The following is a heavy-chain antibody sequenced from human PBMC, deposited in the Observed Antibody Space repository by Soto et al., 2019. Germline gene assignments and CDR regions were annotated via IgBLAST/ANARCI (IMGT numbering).Heavy chain of an antibody. CDR1: GFTFSDYY. CDR2: ISSSSSTI. J-gene: IGHJ6*02. D-gene: IGHD3-10*01. V-gene: IGHV3-11*04. CDR3: ARSSYGSGSYYFERMDV. Sequence: PGGSLRLSCAASGFTFSDYYMNWIRQAPGKGLEWVSYISSSSSTIYYADSVKGRFTISRDNAKNSLYLQMNSLRDEDTAVYYCARSSYGSGSYYFERMDVWGQGTTVTVSS.